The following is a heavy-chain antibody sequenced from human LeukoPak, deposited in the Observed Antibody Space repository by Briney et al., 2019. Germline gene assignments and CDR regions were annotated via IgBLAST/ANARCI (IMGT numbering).Heavy chain of an antibody. CDR2: INHSGST. Sequence: PSETLSLTCAVYGGSFSGYYWSWIRQPPGKGLEWIGEINHSGSTNYNPSLKSRVTISVDTSKNQFSLKLSSVTAADTAVYYCVRRDGYKIPGAFDIWGQGTMVTVSS. D-gene: IGHD5-24*01. CDR3: VRRDGYKIPGAFDI. CDR1: GGSFSGYY. J-gene: IGHJ3*02. V-gene: IGHV4-34*01.